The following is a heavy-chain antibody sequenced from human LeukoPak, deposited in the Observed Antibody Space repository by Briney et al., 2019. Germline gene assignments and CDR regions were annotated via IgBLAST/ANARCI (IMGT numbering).Heavy chain of an antibody. V-gene: IGHV3-13*01. D-gene: IGHD3-16*01. J-gene: IGHJ2*01. CDR3: VREPAYTGTWWYPDL. CDR1: GFTFSNYD. CDR2: IDPAGNT. Sequence: GGSLRLSCVASGFTFSNYDMHWVRQAAGKGLAWISAIDPAGNTWYSDSVKGRFTISRENAKSSLFLQMNSLRAADTAVYYCVREPAYTGTWWYPDLWGRGTLVTVSS.